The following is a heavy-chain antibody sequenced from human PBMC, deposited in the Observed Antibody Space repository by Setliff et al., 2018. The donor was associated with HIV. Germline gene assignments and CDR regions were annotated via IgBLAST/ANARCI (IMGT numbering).Heavy chain of an antibody. D-gene: IGHD3-3*01. CDR3: ARDPGYGPFGVLTRKGPGYYYYYMDV. CDR2: ITSSSSHI. V-gene: IGHV3-21*01. CDR1: GFTFSRYS. Sequence: PGGSLRLSCAASGFTFSRYSMSWVRQAPGKGLEWVSSITSSSSHIYYADSVKGRFTISRDNAKNSLYLQMNSLRAEDTAVYYCARDPGYGPFGVLTRKGPGYYYYYMDVWGKGTTVTVSS. J-gene: IGHJ6*03.